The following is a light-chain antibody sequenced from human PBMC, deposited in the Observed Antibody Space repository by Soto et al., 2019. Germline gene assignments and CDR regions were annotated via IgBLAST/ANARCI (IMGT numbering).Light chain of an antibody. CDR3: QQYNNWPPIT. Sequence: EILMTQSPATLSVSAGERATLSCRAGQSVSSNLAWYQQKPGQAPRLLIYGASTRATGIPARFSGSGSGPEFTLTISSLQSEDFAVYYCQQYNNWPPITFGQGTKVDNK. J-gene: IGKJ1*01. CDR1: QSVSSN. V-gene: IGKV3-15*01. CDR2: GAS.